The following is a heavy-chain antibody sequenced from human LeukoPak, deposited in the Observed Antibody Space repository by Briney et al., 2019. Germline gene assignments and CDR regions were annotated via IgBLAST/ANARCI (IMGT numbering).Heavy chain of an antibody. Sequence: GGSLRLSCAASGFTVSSNYMSWVRQAPGKGLEWVSVIYSGGSTYYADSVKGRFTISRDNSKNTLYLQMNSLRAEDTAVYYCASGSHDITMIADWGQGTLVTVSS. CDR3: ASGSHDITMIAD. V-gene: IGHV3-53*01. CDR2: IYSGGST. CDR1: GFTVSSNY. J-gene: IGHJ4*02. D-gene: IGHD3-22*01.